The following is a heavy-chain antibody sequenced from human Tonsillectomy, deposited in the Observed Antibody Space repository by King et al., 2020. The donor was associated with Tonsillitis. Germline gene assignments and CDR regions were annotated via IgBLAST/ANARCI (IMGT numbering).Heavy chain of an antibody. CDR1: RFTFSTYG. CDR2: ISYDGSNK. Sequence: VQLVESGGGVVQPGRSLRLSCAASRFTFSTYGMHWVRQAPGKGLEWVAVISYDGSNKYYADSVKGRFTISRDNSKNTLYLQMNSLRAEDTAIYYCARGVGATIYYYGMDVWGQGTTVTVSS. V-gene: IGHV3-30*03. D-gene: IGHD1-26*01. J-gene: IGHJ6*02. CDR3: ARGVGATIYYYGMDV.